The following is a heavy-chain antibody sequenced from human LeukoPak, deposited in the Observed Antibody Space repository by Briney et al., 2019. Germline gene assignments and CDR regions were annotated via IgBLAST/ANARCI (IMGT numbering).Heavy chain of an antibody. CDR1: GGSFSGYS. CDR2: INHSGST. Sequence: SETLSLTCAVYGGSFSGYSWSWIRQPPGKGLEWIGEINHSGSTNYNPSLKSRVTISVDTSKNQFSLKLSSVTAADTAVYYCARGEYSGSFNWGQGTLVTVSS. J-gene: IGHJ4*02. V-gene: IGHV4-34*01. CDR3: ARGEYSGSFN. D-gene: IGHD1-26*01.